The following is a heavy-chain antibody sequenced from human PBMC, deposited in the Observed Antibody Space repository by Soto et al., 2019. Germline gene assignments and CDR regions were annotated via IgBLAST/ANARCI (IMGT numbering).Heavy chain of an antibody. CDR2: IDASGNS. V-gene: IGHV4-4*07. CDR1: GDSISSYY. D-gene: IGHD6-13*01. Sequence: SETLSLTCTVSGDSISSYYRNWIRQPAGKGLEWIGRIDASGNSNYNPSLKSRVTMSVDTSKKQFSLKVTSVTAADTAVYYCARYSSNWFQTEGMDVWGQGTTVTVSS. CDR3: ARYSSNWFQTEGMDV. J-gene: IGHJ6*02.